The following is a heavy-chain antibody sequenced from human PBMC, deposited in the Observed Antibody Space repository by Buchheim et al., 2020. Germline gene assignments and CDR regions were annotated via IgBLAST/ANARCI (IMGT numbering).Heavy chain of an antibody. J-gene: IGHJ2*01. CDR1: GFTFSSYG. D-gene: IGHD6-13*01. Sequence: QVQLVESGGGVVQPGRSLRLSCAASGFTFSSYGMHWVRQAPGKGLEWVAVISYDGSNKYYADSVKGRFTISRDNSKNTLYLQMNSLRAEDTAVYYCAKDHVSGSSSWYSYFDLWGRGTL. V-gene: IGHV3-30*18. CDR2: ISYDGSNK. CDR3: AKDHVSGSSSWYSYFDL.